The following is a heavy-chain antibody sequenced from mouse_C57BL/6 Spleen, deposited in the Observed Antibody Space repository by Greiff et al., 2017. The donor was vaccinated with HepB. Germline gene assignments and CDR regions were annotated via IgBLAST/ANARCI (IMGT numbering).Heavy chain of an antibody. D-gene: IGHD4-1*01. J-gene: IGHJ2*01. CDR2: IYPGDGDT. CDR1: GYTFTSYW. CDR3: ARNWDDY. V-gene: IGHV1-82*01. Sequence: VQLQQPGTELVKPGASVKLSCKASGYTFTSYWMHWVKQRPGKGLEWIGRIYPGDGDTNYNGKFKGKATLTADKSSSTAYMQLSSLTSEDSAVYFCARNWDDYWGQGTTLTVSS.